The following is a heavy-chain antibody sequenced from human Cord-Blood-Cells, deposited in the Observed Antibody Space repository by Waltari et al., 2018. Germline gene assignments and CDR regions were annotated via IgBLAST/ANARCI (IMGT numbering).Heavy chain of an antibody. CDR3: AHRNAGMSGTFDY. Sequence: QITLKYSGPTLLKPTQTLTLTCAFSGFSLSTDGLCVGWIRQHPGKDLEWLALIYWDDDKRYSPSLKSRRTITKDTSKNQVVLTMTNRDPVDTATYYCAHRNAGMSGTFDYWGQGTLVTVSS. V-gene: IGHV2-5*02. CDR1: GFSLSTDGLC. J-gene: IGHJ4*02. CDR2: IYWDDDK. D-gene: IGHD1-26*01.